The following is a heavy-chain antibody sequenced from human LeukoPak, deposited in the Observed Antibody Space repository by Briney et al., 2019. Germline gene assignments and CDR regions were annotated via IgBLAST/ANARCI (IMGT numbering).Heavy chain of an antibody. Sequence: GGSLRLSCAGSGFTFSSYEMNWVRQAPGKGLEWVSYVSSSGSTIYYADSVKGRFTISRDNAKNTLHLQMNSLRAEDTAVYYCVRDWGYDSSGYWQKYFDSWGQGTLVTVSS. CDR3: VRDWGYDSSGYWQKYFDS. CDR2: VSSSGSTI. CDR1: GFTFSSYE. D-gene: IGHD3-22*01. J-gene: IGHJ4*02. V-gene: IGHV3-48*03.